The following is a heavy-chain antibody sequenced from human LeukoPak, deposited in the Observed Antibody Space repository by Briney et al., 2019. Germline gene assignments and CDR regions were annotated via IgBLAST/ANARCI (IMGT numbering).Heavy chain of an antibody. CDR2: INPNSGGT. Sequence: ASVKVSCKASGYTFTGYYMHWVRQAPGQGLEWMGWINPNSGGTNYAQKFQGRVTMTRDTSISTAYMELSRLRSDDTAVYYCARFLWRAGGFDYRGQGALVTVSS. D-gene: IGHD1-14*01. J-gene: IGHJ4*02. CDR3: ARFLWRAGGFDY. V-gene: IGHV1-2*02. CDR1: GYTFTGYY.